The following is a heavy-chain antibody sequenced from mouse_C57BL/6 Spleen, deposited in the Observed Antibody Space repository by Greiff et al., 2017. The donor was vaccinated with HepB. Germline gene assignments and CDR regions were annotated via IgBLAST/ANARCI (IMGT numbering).Heavy chain of an antibody. Sequence: QVQLKQPGAELVKPGASVKLSCKASGYTFTSYWMQWVKQRPGQGLEWIGEIDPSDSYTNYNQKFKGKATLTVDTSSSTAYMQLSSLTSEDSAVYYCARGDPEGGYWGQGTTLTVSS. D-gene: IGHD3-3*01. CDR2: IDPSDSYT. V-gene: IGHV1-50*01. CDR1: GYTFTSYW. CDR3: ARGDPEGGY. J-gene: IGHJ2*01.